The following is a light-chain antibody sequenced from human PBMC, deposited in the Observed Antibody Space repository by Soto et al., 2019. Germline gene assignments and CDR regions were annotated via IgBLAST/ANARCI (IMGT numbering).Light chain of an antibody. CDR1: SSDVGGYNY. J-gene: IGLJ2*01. CDR3: SSYTSSSTRL. CDR2: EVT. Sequence: QSALTQPASVSGSPGQSITISCTGTSSDVGGYNYVSWYQQHPGNAPKLMIYEVTNRPSGVSNRFSGSKSGNTASLTISGLQAEDEADYYCSSYTSSSTRLFGGGTKLPVL. V-gene: IGLV2-14*01.